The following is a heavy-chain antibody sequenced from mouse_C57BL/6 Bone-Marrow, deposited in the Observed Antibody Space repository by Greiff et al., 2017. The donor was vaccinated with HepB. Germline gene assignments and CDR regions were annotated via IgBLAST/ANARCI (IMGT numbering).Heavy chain of an antibody. D-gene: IGHD2-5*01. CDR3: ARGGPTIVTTWYFDV. J-gene: IGHJ1*03. CDR2: ISGGGGYT. Sequence: DVMLVESGGGLVKPGGSLKLSCAASGFTFSSYTMSWVRQTPEKRLEWVATISGGGGYTYYPDNVKGRFTISRDNAKNNLYLQMSHLKSEDTAMYYCARGGPTIVTTWYFDVWGTGTTVTVSS. V-gene: IGHV5-4*03. CDR1: GFTFSSYT.